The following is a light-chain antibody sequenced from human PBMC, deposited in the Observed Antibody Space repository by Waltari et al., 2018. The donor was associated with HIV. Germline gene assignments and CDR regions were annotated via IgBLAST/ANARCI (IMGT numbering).Light chain of an antibody. J-gene: IGLJ2*01. CDR1: SSDVGGYNY. V-gene: IGLV2-11*01. Sequence: QSALTQPRSVSGSPGQSVTISCTGTSSDVGGYNYVSWYQQHPGKAPKLIIYDVSKGPSGVPDRFSGSKSGNTASLTISGLQAEDEADYYCCSYAGSYRGVFGGGTKLTVL. CDR3: CSYAGSYRGV. CDR2: DVS.